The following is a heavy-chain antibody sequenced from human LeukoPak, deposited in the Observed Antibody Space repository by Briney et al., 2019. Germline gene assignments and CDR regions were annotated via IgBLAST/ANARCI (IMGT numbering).Heavy chain of an antibody. CDR1: GLTFSDHH. J-gene: IGHJ4*02. Sequence: GGSLRLSCAASGLTFSDHHMDWVRQAPGKGLEWVPVIYSGGSTYYADSVKGRFTISRDNSKNTLYLQMNSLRAEDTAVYYCASVWAAGYDSSGPYDYWGQGTLVTVSS. V-gene: IGHV3-53*01. CDR2: IYSGGST. CDR3: ASVWAAGYDSSGPYDY. D-gene: IGHD3-22*01.